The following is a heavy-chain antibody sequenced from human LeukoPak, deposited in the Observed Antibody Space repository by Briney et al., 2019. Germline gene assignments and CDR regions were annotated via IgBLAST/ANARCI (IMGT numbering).Heavy chain of an antibody. D-gene: IGHD6-6*01. CDR1: GYTFTGYY. CDR2: INPNSGGT. J-gene: IGHJ4*02. Sequence: ASVKVSCKASGYTFTGYYMHWVRQAPGQGLEWMGRINPNSGGTSYAQKFQGRVTMTRDTSISTAYMELSRLRSDDTAVYYCARDIEYSSSFDYWGQGTLVTVSS. CDR3: ARDIEYSSSFDY. V-gene: IGHV1-2*06.